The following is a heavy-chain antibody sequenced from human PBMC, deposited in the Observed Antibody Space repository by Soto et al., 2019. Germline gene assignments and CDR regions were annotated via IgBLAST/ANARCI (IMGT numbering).Heavy chain of an antibody. Sequence: GASVKVSCKVSGYTLTKLSMHWVRQAPGKGLEWMGGFDPEDGETLYAQKFQGRVTMTEDTSTDTAYMELSSLRSEDTAVYYCATVHSPGIAAASYGMAVWGQGTTVTVSS. V-gene: IGHV1-24*01. J-gene: IGHJ6*02. CDR3: ATVHSPGIAAASYGMAV. CDR2: FDPEDGET. D-gene: IGHD6-13*01. CDR1: GYTLTKLS.